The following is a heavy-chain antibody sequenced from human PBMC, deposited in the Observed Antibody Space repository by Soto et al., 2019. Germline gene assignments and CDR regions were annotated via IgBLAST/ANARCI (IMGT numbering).Heavy chain of an antibody. D-gene: IGHD2-15*01. J-gene: IGHJ6*03. CDR2: ISSSGSYI. Sequence: EVQLVESGGGLVKPGGSLRLSCAASGFTFSSYSMNWVRQAPGKGLEWVSSISSSGSYIYYADSVKGRFTISRDNAKNSLYLQMNSLRAEDTAVYYCARVGGYCYYMDVWGKGTTVTVSS. CDR1: GFTFSSYS. V-gene: IGHV3-21*01. CDR3: ARVGGYCYYMDV.